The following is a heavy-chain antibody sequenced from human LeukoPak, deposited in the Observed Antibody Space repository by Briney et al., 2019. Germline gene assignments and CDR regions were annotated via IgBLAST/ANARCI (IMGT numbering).Heavy chain of an antibody. J-gene: IGHJ3*02. Sequence: SETLSLTCTVSGGSISSYYWSWIRQPPGKGLEWIGYIYYSGSTNYNPSLKSRVTISVDTSKNQFSLKLSSVTAADTAVYYCARRKAAAGTRVAAFDIWGQGTMVTVSS. CDR1: GGSISSYY. CDR3: ARRKAAAGTRVAAFDI. V-gene: IGHV4-59*01. D-gene: IGHD6-13*01. CDR2: IYYSGST.